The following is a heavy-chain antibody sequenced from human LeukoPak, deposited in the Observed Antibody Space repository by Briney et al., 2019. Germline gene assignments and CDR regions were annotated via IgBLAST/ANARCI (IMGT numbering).Heavy chain of an antibody. CDR3: ANGKWDSSSWYEGAY. D-gene: IGHD6-13*01. CDR1: GFTFSSYA. Sequence: PGGSLRLSSVVSGFTFSSYAMIWVRQAPGKGLEWVSAISGSGGSTYYADSVKGRFTISRDNSKNTLYLQMNSLRAEDTAVYYCANGKWDSSSWYEGAYWGQGTLVTVSS. V-gene: IGHV3-23*01. J-gene: IGHJ4*02. CDR2: ISGSGGST.